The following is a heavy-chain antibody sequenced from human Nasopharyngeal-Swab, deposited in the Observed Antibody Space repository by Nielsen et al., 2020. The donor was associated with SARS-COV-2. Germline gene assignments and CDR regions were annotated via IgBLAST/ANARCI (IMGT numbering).Heavy chain of an antibody. Sequence: SVKVSCKLSAYTFTDYYMHRVRQAAGQGPEWMGRIIPIVGTPNYAQKFQGRVTITADKYTTIGYLELSSLRSDDTAVYYCARLGVADDFDVWGQGTMVTVSS. CDR3: ARLGVADDFDV. V-gene: IGHV1-69*08. CDR2: IIPIVGTP. CDR1: AYTFTDYY. D-gene: IGHD2-15*01. J-gene: IGHJ3*01.